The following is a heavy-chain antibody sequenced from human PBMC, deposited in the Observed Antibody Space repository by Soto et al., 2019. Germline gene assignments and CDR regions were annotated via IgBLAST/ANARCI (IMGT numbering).Heavy chain of an antibody. Sequence: SETLSLTCAVSGYSITNGYYWGWIRQPAGKGLEGIGSICHSGNTYYDPSLKSRVTLSIDTSKNQFSLKLRSVTAADTAMYYCARVKLGGRGSFHDWGQGTLVTVSS. D-gene: IGHD3-3*02. J-gene: IGHJ4*02. V-gene: IGHV4-38-2*01. CDR2: ICHSGNT. CDR3: ARVKLGGRGSFHD. CDR1: GYSITNGYY.